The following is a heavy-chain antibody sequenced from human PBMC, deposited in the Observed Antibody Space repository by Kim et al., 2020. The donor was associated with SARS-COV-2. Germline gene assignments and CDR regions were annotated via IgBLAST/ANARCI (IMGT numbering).Heavy chain of an antibody. J-gene: IGHJ5*02. V-gene: IGHV4-34*01. CDR1: GGSFSGYY. CDR3: ARDGSDGSRLNWCDP. Sequence: SETLSLTCAVYGGSFSGYYWSWIRQPPGKGLEWIGEINHSGSTNYNPSLKSRVTISVDTSKNQFSLKLSSVTAADTAVYYCARDGSDGSRLNWCDPCGQG. D-gene: IGHD3-10*01. CDR2: INHSGST.